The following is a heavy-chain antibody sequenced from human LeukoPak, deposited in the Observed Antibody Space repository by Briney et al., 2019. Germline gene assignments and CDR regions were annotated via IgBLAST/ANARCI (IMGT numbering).Heavy chain of an antibody. CDR2: VYYTGST. Sequence: PSQTLSLTCTVSGGSVSNVSYYWAWIRQPPGKGLEWIANVYYTGSTYYSPSLKSRVAMSVDVSKNQFSLTLSSVTAADMGVYFCASLIRAGTFYYSMDVWGRGTTVTVSS. D-gene: IGHD2-21*01. V-gene: IGHV4-39*01. CDR3: ASLIRAGTFYYSMDV. J-gene: IGHJ6*03. CDR1: GGSVSNVSYY.